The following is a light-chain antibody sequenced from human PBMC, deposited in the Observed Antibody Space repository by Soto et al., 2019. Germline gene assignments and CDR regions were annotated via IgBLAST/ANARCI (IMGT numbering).Light chain of an antibody. V-gene: IGLV4-69*01. CDR1: SRHSRYA. Sequence: QPVLTQSPSASASPGASVKLTCTLSSRHSRYAIAWHQQQPENGTHYIMKVNNDGSHNKGDGIPDRFSGSSSEAERYLTISSLQSEDEADYYCQTWGAGIRVFGGGTKLTVL. J-gene: IGLJ2*01. CDR2: VNNDGSH. CDR3: QTWGAGIRV.